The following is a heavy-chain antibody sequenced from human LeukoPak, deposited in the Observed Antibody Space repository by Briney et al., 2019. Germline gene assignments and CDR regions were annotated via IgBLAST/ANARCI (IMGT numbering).Heavy chain of an antibody. V-gene: IGHV1-69*05. CDR3: ARDRGYCRITSCVNWFEP. Sequence: SVKVSCKASGGTFSSYAISWVRHAPGQGLEWMGGIIPIFGTANYAQKFQGRVTITTGEHTSRGCMELSRMRSEDIAVYYCARDRGYCRITSCVNWFEPCGQGALGTVSS. CDR1: GGTFSSYA. J-gene: IGHJ5*02. CDR2: IIPIFGTA. D-gene: IGHD2-2*01.